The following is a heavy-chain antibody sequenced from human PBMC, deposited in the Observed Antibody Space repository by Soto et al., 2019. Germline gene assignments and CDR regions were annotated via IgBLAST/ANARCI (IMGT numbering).Heavy chain of an antibody. D-gene: IGHD3-22*01. CDR1: GGTFTGYY. CDR2: INPNSGGT. CDR3: AREPAYDSSGRYDAFDI. V-gene: IGHV1-2*04. J-gene: IGHJ3*02. Sequence: ASVKVSCKASGGTFTGYYMHWVRQAPGQGLEWMGWINPNSGGTNYAQKFQGWVTMTRDTSISTAYMELSRLRSDDTAVYYCAREPAYDSSGRYDAFDIWGQGTMVTVSS.